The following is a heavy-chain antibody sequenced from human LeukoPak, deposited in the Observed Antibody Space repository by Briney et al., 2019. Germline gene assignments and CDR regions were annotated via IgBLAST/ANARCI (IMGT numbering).Heavy chain of an antibody. CDR2: ISSSGGST. J-gene: IGHJ5*02. CDR1: GFIFSDHA. CDR3: ARDPVRQGGSKNYDANWFDP. Sequence: GGSLRLSCAASGFIFSDHAMNWVRQAPGKGLEYVSAISSSGGSTYYANSVRGRFTISRDNSKNTLYLQMGSLRAEDMAVYYCARDPVRQGGSKNYDANWFDPWGQGTLVAVSS. V-gene: IGHV3-64*01. D-gene: IGHD3-10*01.